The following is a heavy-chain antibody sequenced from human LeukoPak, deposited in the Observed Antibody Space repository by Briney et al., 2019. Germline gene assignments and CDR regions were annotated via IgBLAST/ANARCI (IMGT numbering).Heavy chain of an antibody. CDR2: IYYSGST. Sequence: SETLSLTCTVSGGSISSYYWSWIRQPPGKGLEWIGYIYYSGSTNYNPSRKSRVTISVDTSKNQFSLKLSSVTAADTAVYYCARHGYYYDSSGYYRYYFDYWGQGTLVTVSS. CDR3: ARHGYYYDSSGYYRYYFDY. V-gene: IGHV4-59*08. J-gene: IGHJ4*02. D-gene: IGHD3-22*01. CDR1: GGSISSYY.